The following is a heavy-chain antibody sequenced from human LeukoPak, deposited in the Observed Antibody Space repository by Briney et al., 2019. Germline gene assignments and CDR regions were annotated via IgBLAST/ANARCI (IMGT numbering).Heavy chain of an antibody. D-gene: IGHD6-13*01. Sequence: GGSLRLSCAASGFIFSNYGMHWVRQTPGKGLEWVAFIRYDGSNKYYGDSVKGRFTISRDNSKNTLYLQMNSLRAGDTALYYCAKARRYSSYDAFDMWGQGTMVTVSS. CDR3: AKARRYSSYDAFDM. CDR2: IRYDGSNK. J-gene: IGHJ3*02. V-gene: IGHV3-30*02. CDR1: GFIFSNYG.